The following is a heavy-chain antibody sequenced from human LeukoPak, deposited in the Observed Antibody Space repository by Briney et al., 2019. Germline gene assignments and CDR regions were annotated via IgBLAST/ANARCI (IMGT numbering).Heavy chain of an antibody. CDR3: AILKYGDSNFDY. CDR1: GFTFSSYA. CDR2: ISGSGGST. J-gene: IGHJ4*02. Sequence: PGGSLRLSCAASGFTFSSYAMNWVRQAPGKWLEWVSSISGSGGSTYYADSVKGRFTISRDNSKNTLYVQMNSLRAEDTAVYYCAILKYGDSNFDYWGQGTLVTVSS. V-gene: IGHV3-23*01. D-gene: IGHD4-17*01.